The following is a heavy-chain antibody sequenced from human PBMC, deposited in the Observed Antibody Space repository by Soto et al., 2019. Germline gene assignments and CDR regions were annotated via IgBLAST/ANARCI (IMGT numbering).Heavy chain of an antibody. CDR1: GFTFNTYG. J-gene: IGHJ6*02. Sequence: QVQLVESGGGVVQPGRSLRLSCAASGFTFNTYGMHWVRQAPGKGLVWVTVISYDGSHKYYADSVKGRFTISRDNSKNRLYVQMNSLRDEHTAVYSGATRRGDHSNYSWVIAVWGQGTTVTVSS. CDR2: ISYDGSHK. CDR3: ATRRGDHSNYSWVIAV. V-gene: IGHV3-30*03. D-gene: IGHD4-4*01.